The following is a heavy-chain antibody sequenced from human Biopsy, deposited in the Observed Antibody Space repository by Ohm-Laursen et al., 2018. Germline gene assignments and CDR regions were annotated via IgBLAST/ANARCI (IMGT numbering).Heavy chain of an antibody. J-gene: IGHJ4*02. CDR1: GYSVSSGSFY. CDR2: IYDRGSTA. Sequence: SDTLSLTCSVSGYSVSSGSFYWTWIRQPPGQGLEFIGYIYDRGSTANYNPSLVNRFSMSVDMPKNQFSLKLSSVTAADTAIYYCARGMRSSGWQYFDSWGQGTLVTVSS. D-gene: IGHD6-19*01. CDR3: ARGMRSSGWQYFDS. V-gene: IGHV4-61*01.